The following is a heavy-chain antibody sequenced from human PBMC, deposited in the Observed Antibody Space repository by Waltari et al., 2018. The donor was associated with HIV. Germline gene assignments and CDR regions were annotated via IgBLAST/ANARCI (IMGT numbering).Heavy chain of an antibody. CDR1: GLNFATSG. CDR3: ATCNIGSGWYLKSPIRI. D-gene: IGHD6-19*01. V-gene: IGHV3-23*01. CDR2: STVSGGRT. J-gene: IGHJ4*02. Sequence: VQMLESGGDLVQPGGSLRLSCAVSGLNFATSGLGWVRQAPGKGLVWMAASTVSGGRTYYAESVKGRFIISRDNSKKTVTLQLKNLRLGDTAMYYCATCNIGSGWYLKSPIRIWGQGTLVTVS.